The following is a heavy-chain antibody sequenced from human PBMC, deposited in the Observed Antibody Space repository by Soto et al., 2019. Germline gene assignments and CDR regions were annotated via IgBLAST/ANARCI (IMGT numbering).Heavy chain of an antibody. CDR3: AKELGLWSGYLDAFDI. J-gene: IGHJ3*02. Sequence: QVQLVESGGGVVQPGRSRRLSCAASGFIFSNYGMHWVRQAPGKGLEWVAGTSYDGTKKYYGDSVKGRFTISRDNSMNPLYQQIENLSAVDTAVYYCAKELGLWSGYLDAFDIWGQGTMVTAS. CDR2: TSYDGTKK. V-gene: IGHV3-30*18. D-gene: IGHD3-3*01. CDR1: GFIFSNYG.